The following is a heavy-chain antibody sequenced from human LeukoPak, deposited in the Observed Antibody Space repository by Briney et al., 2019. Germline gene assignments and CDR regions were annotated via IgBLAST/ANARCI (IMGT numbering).Heavy chain of an antibody. CDR3: ARHPPATGRFDY. J-gene: IGHJ4*02. D-gene: IGHD1-14*01. V-gene: IGHV4-59*01. CDR1: GGSIINYY. CDR2: VYYDGST. Sequence: SETLSLTCTVSGGSIINYYWSWIRQPPEKGLERIGYVYYDGSTNYNPSLKSRVTMSVDTSKNQLSLKLSSVTAADTAVYYCARHPPATGRFDYWGQGTLGTVSS.